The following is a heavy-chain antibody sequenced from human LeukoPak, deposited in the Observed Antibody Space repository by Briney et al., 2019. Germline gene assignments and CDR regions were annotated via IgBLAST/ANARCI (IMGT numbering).Heavy chain of an antibody. CDR2: IKQDGSEK. Sequence: PGGSLRLSCAASGFTFSSYWMSWVRQAPGKGLEWVANIKQDGSEKYYVDSVKGRFTISRDNAKNSLYLQMNSLRAEDTAVYYCARDISLVGAPAFDYRGQGTLVTVSS. CDR3: ARDISLVGAPAFDY. CDR1: GFTFSSYW. J-gene: IGHJ4*02. V-gene: IGHV3-7*01. D-gene: IGHD1-26*01.